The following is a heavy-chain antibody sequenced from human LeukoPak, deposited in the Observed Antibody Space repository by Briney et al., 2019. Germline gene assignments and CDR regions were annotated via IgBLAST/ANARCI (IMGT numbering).Heavy chain of an antibody. CDR3: AKDKYSSGRWAMDY. D-gene: IGHD6-19*01. Sequence: PSETLSLTCTVSGGSISSYYWSWIRQPPGKGLEGIGYIYYSGSTNYNPSLKSRVTISVDTSKNQFSLKLSSVTAADTAVYYCAKDKYSSGRWAMDYWGQGTLVTVSS. CDR2: IYYSGST. V-gene: IGHV4-59*01. J-gene: IGHJ4*02. CDR1: GGSISSYY.